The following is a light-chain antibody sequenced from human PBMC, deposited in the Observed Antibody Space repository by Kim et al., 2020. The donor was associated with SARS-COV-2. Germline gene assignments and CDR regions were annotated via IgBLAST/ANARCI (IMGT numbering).Light chain of an antibody. J-gene: IGKJ4*01. CDR1: QSINNH. Sequence: VSPGESATLSCRASQSINNHLAWLQQKPGQAPRLLIYAASSRATGIPARFSGSGSGTEFTLTISSLQSEDSAVYYCQQYNNWFRTFGGGTKVDIK. CDR2: AAS. V-gene: IGKV3-15*01. CDR3: QQYNNWFRT.